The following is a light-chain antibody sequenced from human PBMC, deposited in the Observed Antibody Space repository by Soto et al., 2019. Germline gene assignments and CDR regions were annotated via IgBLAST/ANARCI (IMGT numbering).Light chain of an antibody. J-gene: IGKJ1*01. CDR3: QQYNNWPPGT. V-gene: IGKV3-15*01. Sequence: ERVMTQSPATLYVPPREGATLSCRARQSVSGNIAWYQQKPGQAPRLLIYDSSTRATGSPARFSGCGSGTGFTLPFIGLQSEDFAVYYCQQYNNWPPGTFGQGTTGELQ. CDR1: QSVSGN. CDR2: DSS.